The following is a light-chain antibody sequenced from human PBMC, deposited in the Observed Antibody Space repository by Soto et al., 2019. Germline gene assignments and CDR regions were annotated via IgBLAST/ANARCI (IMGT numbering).Light chain of an antibody. CDR3: QQYHDSPLT. J-gene: IGKJ1*01. V-gene: IGKV3-20*01. CDR2: GAS. Sequence: ENVFTQSPGTLSLSPGERATLSCRASQTVSTYLAWYQQKPGQAPRLLVYGASSRATGVPDRFSGSGSGTDFTLTISRLEPEDFALYYCQQYHDSPLTFGQGTKVDI. CDR1: QTVSTY.